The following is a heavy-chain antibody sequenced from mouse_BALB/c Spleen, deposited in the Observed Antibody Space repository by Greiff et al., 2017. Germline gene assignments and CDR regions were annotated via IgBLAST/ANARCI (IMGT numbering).Heavy chain of an antibody. J-gene: IGHJ4*01. CDR1: GFSLTSYG. Sequence: VKLVESGPGLVAPSQSLSITCTVSGFSLTSYGVHWVRQPPGKGLEWLGVIWAGGSTNYNSALMSRLSISKDNSKSQVFLKMNSLQTDDTAMYYCARGYGNLAMDYWGQGTSVTVSS. CDR2: IWAGGST. CDR3: ARGYGNLAMDY. V-gene: IGHV2-9*02. D-gene: IGHD2-10*02.